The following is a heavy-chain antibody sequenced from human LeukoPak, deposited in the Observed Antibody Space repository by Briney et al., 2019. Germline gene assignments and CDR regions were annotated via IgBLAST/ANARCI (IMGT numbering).Heavy chain of an antibody. J-gene: IGHJ2*01. V-gene: IGHV3-23*01. D-gene: IGHD6-19*01. Sequence: PGGSLRLSCAASGFTFSSYAMSWVRQAPGKGLGWVSAISGSGGSTYYADSVKGRFTISRDNSKNTLYLQKNSLRADDTAIYYCAKSMTLQWRGFFDLWGRGTHVTVSS. CDR3: AKSMTLQWRGFFDL. CDR2: ISGSGGST. CDR1: GFTFSSYA.